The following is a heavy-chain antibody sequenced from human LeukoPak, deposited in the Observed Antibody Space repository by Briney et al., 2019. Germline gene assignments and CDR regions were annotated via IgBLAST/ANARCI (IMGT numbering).Heavy chain of an antibody. CDR2: ISYDGSNK. Sequence: GGSLRLSCAASGFTFSSYGMHWVRQAPGKGLEWVAVISYDGSNKYYADSVKGRFTISRDNSKNTLYLQMNSLRAEDTAVYYCAKAQTYYDILPGFDYWGQGTLVTVSS. J-gene: IGHJ4*02. V-gene: IGHV3-30*18. CDR3: AKAQTYYDILPGFDY. D-gene: IGHD3-9*01. CDR1: GFTFSSYG.